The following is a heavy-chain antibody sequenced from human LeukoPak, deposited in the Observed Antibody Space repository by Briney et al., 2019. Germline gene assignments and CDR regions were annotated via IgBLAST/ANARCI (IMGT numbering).Heavy chain of an antibody. V-gene: IGHV3-74*01. CDR1: GFTFSSCW. CDR3: ARDLDFCGGACH. Sequence: PGGSLRLSCAASGFTFSSCWMHWVRQAPGKGLVWVSRINSDGSRTTYADSVKGRFTISRDNAKNTLYLQMNSLRAEDTAVYYCARDLDFCGGACHWGQGTLVTVSS. J-gene: IGHJ4*02. CDR2: INSDGSRT. D-gene: IGHD2-21*02.